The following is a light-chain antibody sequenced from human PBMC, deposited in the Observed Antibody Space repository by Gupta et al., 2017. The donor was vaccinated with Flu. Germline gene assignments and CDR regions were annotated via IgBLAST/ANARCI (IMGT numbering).Light chain of an antibody. CDR2: DDR. CDR1: DLASKN. CDR3: CSSDASSNHYV. V-gene: IGLV3-10*01. Sequence: RSDLASKNVYWYQQQPGEAPVLLIYDDRKRRSGVPDRFSGSSSGAKATLTISGAQVEDEADYYCCSSDASSNHYVFGTGTKVTVL. J-gene: IGLJ1*01.